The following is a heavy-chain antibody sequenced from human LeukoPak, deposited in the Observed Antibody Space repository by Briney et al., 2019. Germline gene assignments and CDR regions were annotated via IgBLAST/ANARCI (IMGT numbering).Heavy chain of an antibody. D-gene: IGHD3-16*02. J-gene: IGHJ4*02. CDR2: IKDDGSAQ. CDR3: ARHIVGEQNFDY. CDR1: GFTFGAYW. V-gene: IGHV3-7*01. Sequence: PGGSLRLSCAASGFTFGAYWMSWFRQAQGKGPEWVASIKDDGSAQFYVDSLEGRFTISRDNAKNTLYLQMDTMRVEDTAVYYCARHIVGEQNFDYWSQGTLVTVSS.